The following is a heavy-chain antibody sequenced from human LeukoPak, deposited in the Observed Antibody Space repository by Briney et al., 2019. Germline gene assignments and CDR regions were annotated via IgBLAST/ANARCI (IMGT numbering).Heavy chain of an antibody. CDR3: ARRAGAYSHPYDY. Sequence: GGSLRFSCAASGFSFSSYAMHWVRQDPGKGLEWVAVISSDGSSEYYADSVKGRFTISRDNSKNTLYLQMNSLRAEDTAVYYCARRAGAYSHPYDYWGQGTLVTVSS. D-gene: IGHD4/OR15-4a*01. CDR1: GFSFSSYA. J-gene: IGHJ4*02. CDR2: ISSDGSSE. V-gene: IGHV3-30*04.